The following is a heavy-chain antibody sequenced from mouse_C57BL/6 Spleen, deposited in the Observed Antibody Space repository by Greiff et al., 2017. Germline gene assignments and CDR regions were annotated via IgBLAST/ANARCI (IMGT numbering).Heavy chain of an antibody. CDR2: IYPRDGST. D-gene: IGHD1-1*01. Sequence: QVQLQQSDAELVKPGASVKISCKVSGYTFTDHTIHWMKQRPEQGLEWIGYIYPRDGSTKYNEKFKGKATLTADTSSSTAYMQLNSLTSEDSAVYVCARSTRKNYGSRYGAMDYWGQGTSVTVSS. CDR1: GYTFTDHT. J-gene: IGHJ4*01. V-gene: IGHV1-78*01. CDR3: ARSTRKNYGSRYGAMDY.